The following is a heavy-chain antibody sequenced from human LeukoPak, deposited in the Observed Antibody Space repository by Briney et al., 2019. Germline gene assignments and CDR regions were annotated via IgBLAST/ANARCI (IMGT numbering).Heavy chain of an antibody. V-gene: IGHV4-59*01. J-gene: IGHJ4*02. CDR3: ATLKSGLGYFNY. CDR2: IYYSGST. D-gene: IGHD3-10*01. Sequence: SETLSLTCTVFGGSISSYYWSWIRQPPGKGLEWIGYIYYSGSTNYNPSLKSRVTISVDTSKNQFSLKLSSVTAADTAVYYCATLKSGLGYFNYWGQGTLVTVSS. CDR1: GGSISSYY.